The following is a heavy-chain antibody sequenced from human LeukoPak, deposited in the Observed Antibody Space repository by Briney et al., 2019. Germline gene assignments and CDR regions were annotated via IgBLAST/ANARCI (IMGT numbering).Heavy chain of an antibody. CDR2: INHSGST. D-gene: IGHD2-2*01. J-gene: IGHJ3*02. CDR3: ARYTYCSSTSCPRNDAFDI. Sequence: PSETLSLTCAVYGGSFSGYYWSWIRQPPGKGLEWIGEINHSGSTNYNPSLKSRVTISVDTSKNQFSLKLSSVTAADTAVYYCARYTYCSSTSCPRNDAFDIWGQGTVVTVSS. CDR1: GGSFSGYY. V-gene: IGHV4-34*01.